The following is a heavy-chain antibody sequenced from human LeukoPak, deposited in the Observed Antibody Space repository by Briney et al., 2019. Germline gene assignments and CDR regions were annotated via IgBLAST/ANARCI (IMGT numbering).Heavy chain of an antibody. CDR2: ISSSISYI. V-gene: IGHV3-21*01. Sequence: PGGSLRLSCAASGFTFSSYSMNWVRQAPGKGLGWVSSISSSISYIYYSNSVKGRFTISKNNANNSLYLQMNSLRAEDTAVYYCARLGSSSWDYYYYYMDVWGKGTTVTVCS. CDR3: ARLGSSSWDYYYYYMDV. J-gene: IGHJ6*03. CDR1: GFTFSSYS. D-gene: IGHD6-13*01.